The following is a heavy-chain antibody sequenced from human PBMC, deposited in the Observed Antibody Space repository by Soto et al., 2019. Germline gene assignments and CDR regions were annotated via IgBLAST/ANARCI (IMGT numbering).Heavy chain of an antibody. CDR1: GYTFTNYG. CDR2: ISAYSGNT. Sequence: QVQLVQSGAEVKKPGASVKVSCKASGYTFTNYGISWVRQAPGQGLEWMGWISAYSGNTNYAQKLQGRVTMTTDTSPSTAYMELRSLRSDDTAVYYCARDALGGMPPNDAFDIWGQGTMVTVSS. V-gene: IGHV1-18*01. CDR3: ARDALGGMPPNDAFDI. J-gene: IGHJ3*02. D-gene: IGHD3-16*01.